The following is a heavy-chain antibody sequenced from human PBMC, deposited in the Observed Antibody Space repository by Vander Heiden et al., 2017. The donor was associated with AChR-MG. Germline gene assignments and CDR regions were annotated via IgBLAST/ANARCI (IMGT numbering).Heavy chain of an antibody. Sequence: QVQLVESGGGLVKPGGSLRLSSAAFSDYYMSWIRQAPGKGLEWVSYISSGGSTIYYADSVKGRFTISRDTAKNSLYLQMSSLRAEDTAVYYCAREVGGSYVDYWGQGTLVTVSS. D-gene: IGHD1-26*01. V-gene: IGHV3-11*01. CDR3: AREVGGSYVDY. CDR2: ISSGGSTI. J-gene: IGHJ4*02. CDR1: SDYY.